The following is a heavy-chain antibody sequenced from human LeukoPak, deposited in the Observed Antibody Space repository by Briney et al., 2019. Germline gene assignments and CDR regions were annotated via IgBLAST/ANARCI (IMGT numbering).Heavy chain of an antibody. CDR2: IKEDGSEK. J-gene: IGHJ4*02. D-gene: IGHD4-17*01. CDR1: GFTFSSYW. CDR3: ARTTVTTFYYFDY. V-gene: IGHV3-7*01. Sequence: PGGSLRLSCAASGFTFSSYWMGWARQAPGKGLEWVANIKEDGSEKYYVDSVKGRFTISRDNAKNSLYLQMNSLRAEDTAVYYCARTTVTTFYYFDYWGQGTLVTVSS.